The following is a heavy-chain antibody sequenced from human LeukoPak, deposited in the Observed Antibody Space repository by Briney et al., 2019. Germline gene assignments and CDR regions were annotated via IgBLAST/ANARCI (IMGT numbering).Heavy chain of an antibody. CDR3: ARQQLGLYNWFDP. D-gene: IGHD6-13*01. J-gene: IGHJ5*02. Sequence: PSETLSLTCTVSGGSISSYYWSWIRQPPGKGLEWIGYIYYSGSTNYNPSLKSRVTISVDTSKNQFSLKLSSVTAADTAVYHCARQQLGLYNWFDPWGQGTLVTVSS. CDR1: GGSISSYY. V-gene: IGHV4-59*01. CDR2: IYYSGST.